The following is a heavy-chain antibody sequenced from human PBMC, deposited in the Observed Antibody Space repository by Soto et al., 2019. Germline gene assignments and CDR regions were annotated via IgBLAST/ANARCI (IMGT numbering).Heavy chain of an antibody. CDR1: GFTFSSYS. D-gene: IGHD3-9*01. Sequence: PGGSLRLSCAASGFTFSSYSMNWVRQAPGKGLEWVSYISSSSSTIYYADSVKGRFTISRDNAKNSLYLQMNSLRAEDTAVYYCARATIRYPYYYGMDVWGQGTTVTVSS. J-gene: IGHJ6*02. CDR2: ISSSSSTI. V-gene: IGHV3-48*01. CDR3: ARATIRYPYYYGMDV.